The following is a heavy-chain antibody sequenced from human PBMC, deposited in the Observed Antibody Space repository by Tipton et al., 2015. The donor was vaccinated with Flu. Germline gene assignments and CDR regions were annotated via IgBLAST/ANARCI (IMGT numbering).Heavy chain of an antibody. V-gene: IGHV3-30-3*01. CDR3: ARDMETCSSPKCFIDFYGMDV. J-gene: IGHJ6*02. CDR2: ISYDGDNK. Sequence: SLRLSCAVSGFSISHHAIHWVRQAPGKGLEWVAVISYDGDNKLYADSVKGRFTISGDNSKNTLYLQMNSLRTEDTAMYYCARDMETCSSPKCFIDFYGMDVWGQGTTVTVSS. CDR1: GFSISHHA. D-gene: IGHD2-2*01.